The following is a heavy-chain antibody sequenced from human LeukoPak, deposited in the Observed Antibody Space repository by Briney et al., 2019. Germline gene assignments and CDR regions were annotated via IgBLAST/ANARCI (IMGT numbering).Heavy chain of an antibody. CDR3: ARGGAELGVFPFDY. Sequence: SETLSLTCTVSGYSISSGYYWGWIRQPPGKGLEWIGSIYHSGSIYYNPSLKSRVTISVDTSKNQFSLKLSSVTAADTAVYYCARGGAELGVFPFDYWGQGTLVTVSS. CDR2: IYHSGSI. V-gene: IGHV4-38-2*02. D-gene: IGHD3-10*01. J-gene: IGHJ4*02. CDR1: GYSISSGYY.